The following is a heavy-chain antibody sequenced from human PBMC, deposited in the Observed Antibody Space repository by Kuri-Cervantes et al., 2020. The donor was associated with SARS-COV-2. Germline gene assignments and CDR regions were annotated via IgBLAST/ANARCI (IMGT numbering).Heavy chain of an antibody. CDR2: INHGGST. J-gene: IGHJ4*02. D-gene: IGHD2-15*01. V-gene: IGHV4-34*01. Sequence: SQTLSLTCAVYGGSFSGYYWSWIRQPPGKRLEWIGEINHGGSTNYNPSLKSRVTISLDTSKNQFSLNLSSVTAADTAVYFCARVGYCSGGSCYSVDYWGQGTLVTVSS. CDR3: ARVGYCSGGSCYSVDY. CDR1: GGSFSGYY.